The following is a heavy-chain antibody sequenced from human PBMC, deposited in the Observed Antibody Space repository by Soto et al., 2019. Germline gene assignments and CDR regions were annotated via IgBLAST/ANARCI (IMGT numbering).Heavy chain of an antibody. CDR2: IYHSGST. J-gene: IGHJ5*02. CDR1: GGSISSGGYS. D-gene: IGHD5-18*01. CDR3: AREHVDTAMVSGVCFDP. Sequence: SETLSLTCAVSGGSISSGGYSWSWIRQPPGKGLEWIGYIYHSGSTYYNPSLKSRVTISVDRSKNQFSLKLSSVTAADTAVYYCAREHVDTAMVSGVCFDPWGQGTLVTVSS. V-gene: IGHV4-30-2*01.